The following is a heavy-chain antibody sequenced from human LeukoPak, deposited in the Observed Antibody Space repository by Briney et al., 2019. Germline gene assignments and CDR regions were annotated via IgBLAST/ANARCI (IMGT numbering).Heavy chain of an antibody. V-gene: IGHV3-7*01. CDR3: ARDSDGYNWNDGFDY. CDR1: GFTFSSYW. Sequence: GGSLRLSCAASGFTFSSYWMSWVRQAPGKGLEWVANIKQDGSEKYYVDSVKGRFTISRDNAKNSLYLQINSLRAEDTAVYYCARDSDGYNWNDGFDYWGQGTLVTVSS. D-gene: IGHD1-1*01. J-gene: IGHJ4*02. CDR2: IKQDGSEK.